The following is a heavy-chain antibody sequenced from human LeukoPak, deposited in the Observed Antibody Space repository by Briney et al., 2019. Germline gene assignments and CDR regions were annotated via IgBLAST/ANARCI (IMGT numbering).Heavy chain of an antibody. J-gene: IGHJ3*02. Sequence: ASVKVSCKASGYTFTGYYMHWVRQAPGQGLEWMGRINLKSGGTNYAQKFQGRVTMTRDTTISTPSMELSRRRSDGTAVYYCATLEPYVGKDAFDIWGQGTMVTVSS. V-gene: IGHV1-2*06. CDR3: ATLEPYVGKDAFDI. CDR2: INLKSGGT. D-gene: IGHD1-26*01. CDR1: GYTFTGYY.